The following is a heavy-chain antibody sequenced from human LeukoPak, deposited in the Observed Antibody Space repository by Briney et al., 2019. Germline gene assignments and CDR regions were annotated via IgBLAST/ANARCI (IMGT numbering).Heavy chain of an antibody. V-gene: IGHV5-51*01. Sequence: GESLKISCKGSGYSFTSYWIGWVRQMPGKGLEWMGILYPGDSDTRYSPSFQGQVTISADKSISTAYLQWSSLKASDTAMYYCASRRGLSVWYFDLWGRGTLVTVSS. D-gene: IGHD1-14*01. CDR1: GYSFTSYW. CDR2: LYPGDSDT. CDR3: ASRRGLSVWYFDL. J-gene: IGHJ2*01.